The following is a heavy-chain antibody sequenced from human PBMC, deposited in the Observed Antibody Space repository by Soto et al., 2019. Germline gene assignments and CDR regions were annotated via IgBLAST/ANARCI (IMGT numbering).Heavy chain of an antibody. CDR1: GFTFSSYA. J-gene: IGHJ4*02. CDR3: AREAESIAAAGSFDY. CDR2: ISYDGSNK. D-gene: IGHD6-13*01. V-gene: IGHV3-30-3*01. Sequence: QVQLVESGGGVVQPGRSLRLSCAASGFTFSSYAMHWVRQAPGKGLEWVAVISYDGSNKYYADSVKGRFTISRDNSKNTLYLQMNSLRAEDTAVYYCAREAESIAAAGSFDYWGQGTLVTVSS.